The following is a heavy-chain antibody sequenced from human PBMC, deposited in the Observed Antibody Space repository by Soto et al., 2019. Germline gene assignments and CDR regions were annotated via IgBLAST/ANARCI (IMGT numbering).Heavy chain of an antibody. CDR1: GFTFADYG. D-gene: IGHD2-15*01. J-gene: IGHJ4*02. CDR2: INWNGDSI. V-gene: IGHV3-20*04. CDR3: ARDSPLGYCSGGSCFFGD. Sequence: GGSLRLSCAASGFTFADYGMTWVRQGPGKGLEWVSNINWNGDSISYGDSVKGRFTISRDNAKKYLYLQMNNLRDEDTALYYCARDSPLGYCSGGSCFFGDWGQGTLVTVSS.